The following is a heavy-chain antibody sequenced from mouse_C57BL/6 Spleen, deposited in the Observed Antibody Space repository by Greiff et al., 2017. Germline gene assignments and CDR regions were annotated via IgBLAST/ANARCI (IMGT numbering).Heavy chain of an antibody. D-gene: IGHD1-1*01. Sequence: QVQLQQPGAELVKPGASVTLSCKASGYTFTSYWMHWVKQRPGQGLEWIGMIHPNSGSTNYNEKFKSKAILTVDKSSSTAYMQLSSLTSEDSEVYYGARSTVVEGNWYVDVWGTGTTVTVSA. J-gene: IGHJ1*03. CDR2: IHPNSGST. CDR3: ARSTVVEGNWYVDV. CDR1: GYTFTSYW. V-gene: IGHV1-64*01.